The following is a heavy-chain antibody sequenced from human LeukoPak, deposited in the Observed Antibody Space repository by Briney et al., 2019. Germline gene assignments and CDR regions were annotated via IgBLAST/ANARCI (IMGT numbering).Heavy chain of an antibody. CDR1: GYIFTAHY. V-gene: IGHV1-2*02. J-gene: IGHJ3*02. CDR3: ARGLGYYDSGGASWDI. CDR2: INPNNGVT. D-gene: IGHD3-22*01. Sequence: ASVKVSCKASGYIFTAHYIHWVRQAPGQGLEWMGWINPNNGVTNYAQKFQGRVTMTRDTSITTAYMELSSLRSEDTAVYYCARGLGYYDSGGASWDIWGQGTMVTVSS.